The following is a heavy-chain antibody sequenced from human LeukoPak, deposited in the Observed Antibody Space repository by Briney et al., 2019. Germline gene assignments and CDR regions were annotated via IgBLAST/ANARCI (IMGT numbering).Heavy chain of an antibody. Sequence: GASVKVSCKASGYTFTSYDINWVRQATGQGLEWMGWMNPNSGNTGYAQKFQGRVTMTRNTSISTAYMELSSLRSEDTAVYYCARGRRELLSYYYYYMDVWGKGTTVTVSS. CDR3: ARGRRELLSYYYYYMDV. CDR1: GYTFTSYD. CDR2: MNPNSGNT. D-gene: IGHD1-26*01. J-gene: IGHJ6*03. V-gene: IGHV1-8*01.